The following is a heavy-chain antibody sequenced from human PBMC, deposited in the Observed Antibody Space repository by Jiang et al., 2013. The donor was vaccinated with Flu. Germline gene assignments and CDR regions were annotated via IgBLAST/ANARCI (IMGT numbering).Heavy chain of an antibody. V-gene: IGHV1-8*01. CDR2: MNPNSGNT. Sequence: GAEVKKPGASVKVSCKASGYTFTSYDINWVRQATGQGLEWMGWMNPNSGNTGYAQKFQGRVTMTRNTSISTAYMELSSLRSEDTAVYYCARVASLTTYYTFGYWGQGTPVTVSS. J-gene: IGHJ4*02. CDR3: ARVASLTTYYTFGY. D-gene: IGHD3-9*01. CDR1: GYTFTSYD.